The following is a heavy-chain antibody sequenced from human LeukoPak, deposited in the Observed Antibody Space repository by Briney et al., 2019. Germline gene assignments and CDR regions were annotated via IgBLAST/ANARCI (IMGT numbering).Heavy chain of an antibody. D-gene: IGHD1-26*01. CDR1: GYRFTSYW. CDR3: ARLTGSYYSAFDI. Sequence: GESLKISCKGSGYRFTSYWIGWVRQMPGKGLEWMGIIYPGDSDTRYSPSFQGQVTISADKSNNTAYLQWSSLKASDTAMYYCARLTGSYYSAFDIWGQGTMVTVSS. J-gene: IGHJ3*02. CDR2: IYPGDSDT. V-gene: IGHV5-51*01.